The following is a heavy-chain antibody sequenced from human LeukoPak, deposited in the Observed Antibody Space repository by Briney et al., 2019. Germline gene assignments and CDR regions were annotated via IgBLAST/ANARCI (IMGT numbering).Heavy chain of an antibody. J-gene: IGHJ4*02. CDR1: GGSISSYY. CDR3: ARGKDYYDTSGYPTFHY. Sequence: SETLSLTCTVSGGSISSYYWSWIRQPPGKGLEWIGYIYYSGSTNHNPSLKSRVTISVDTSKNQLSLKLTSVLAADTAVYYCARGKDYYDTSGYPTFHYWGQGTLVTVSS. D-gene: IGHD3-22*01. CDR2: IYYSGST. V-gene: IGHV4-59*01.